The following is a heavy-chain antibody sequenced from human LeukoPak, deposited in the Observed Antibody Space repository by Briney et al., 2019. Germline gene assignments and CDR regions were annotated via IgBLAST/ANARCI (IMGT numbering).Heavy chain of an antibody. CDR2: ISGPGGPR. D-gene: IGHD1-26*01. CDR3: SRGGAYYGSFDY. Sequence: PGGSLRLSCAVSGFTFSSYAMSWVRQAPGKGLEWVSAISGPGGPRYYVDSVKGRFTISRDNYKNTLYLQMDSLGAEDTAVYYCSRGGAYYGSFDYWGLGTLVTVSS. V-gene: IGHV3-23*01. CDR1: GFTFSSYA. J-gene: IGHJ4*02.